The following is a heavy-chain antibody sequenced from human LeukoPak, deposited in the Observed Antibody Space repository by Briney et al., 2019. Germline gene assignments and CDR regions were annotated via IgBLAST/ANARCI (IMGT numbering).Heavy chain of an antibody. J-gene: IGHJ4*02. D-gene: IGHD6-19*01. V-gene: IGHV3-7*01. CDR2: IKQDGTEK. Sequence: HPGGSLRLSCTASGFTFTTYWMSWVRHPPGRGLEWVANIKQDGTEKYYVDSVKGRFTISRDNAKNSLYLQMNSLRAEDTAVYYCARDKAAGWLAQFDYWGQGTLVTVSS. CDR1: GFTFTTYW. CDR3: ARDKAAGWLAQFDY.